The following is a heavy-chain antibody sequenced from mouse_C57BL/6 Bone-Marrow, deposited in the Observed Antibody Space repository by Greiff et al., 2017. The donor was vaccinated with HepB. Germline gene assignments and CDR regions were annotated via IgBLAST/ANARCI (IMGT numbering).Heavy chain of an antibody. D-gene: IGHD2-4*01. Sequence: QVQLQQPGAELVMPGASVKLSCKASGYTFTSYWMHWVKQRPGQGLEWIGEIDPSDSYTNYNQKFKGKSTLTVDKSSSTAYMQLSSLTSEDSAVYYCAREMITTGGYYFYYWGQGTTLTVSS. V-gene: IGHV1-69*01. CDR3: AREMITTGGYYFYY. CDR2: IDPSDSYT. CDR1: GYTFTSYW. J-gene: IGHJ2*01.